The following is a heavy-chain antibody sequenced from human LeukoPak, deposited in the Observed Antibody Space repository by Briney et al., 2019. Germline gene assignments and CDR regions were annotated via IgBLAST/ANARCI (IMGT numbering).Heavy chain of an antibody. CDR1: GFTFSSYG. CDR2: ISYDGSNK. J-gene: IGHJ4*02. CDR3: ARDAFVTYCGGDCYPPPGY. Sequence: GGSLRLSCAASGFTFSSYGMHWVRQAPGKGLEWVAVISYDGSNKYYADSVKGRFTISRDNSKNTLYLQMNSLRAEDTAVYYCARDAFVTYCGGDCYPPPGYWGQGTLVTVSS. V-gene: IGHV3-30*03. D-gene: IGHD2-21*02.